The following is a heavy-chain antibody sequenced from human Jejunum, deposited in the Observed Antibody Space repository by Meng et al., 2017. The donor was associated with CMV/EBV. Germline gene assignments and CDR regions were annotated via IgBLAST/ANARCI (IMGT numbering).Heavy chain of an antibody. CDR2: ISRSGGDT. CDR1: FNSYA. Sequence: FNSYAMTWVRQAPGKGLEWVSVISRSGGDTNYADSVKGRFTISRDNSKNTLYLEMSSLRAEDTAIYYCAKESGQYQMLSYYGLDVWGQGTTGTVSS. D-gene: IGHD2-2*01. V-gene: IGHV3-23*01. J-gene: IGHJ6*02. CDR3: AKESGQYQMLSYYGLDV.